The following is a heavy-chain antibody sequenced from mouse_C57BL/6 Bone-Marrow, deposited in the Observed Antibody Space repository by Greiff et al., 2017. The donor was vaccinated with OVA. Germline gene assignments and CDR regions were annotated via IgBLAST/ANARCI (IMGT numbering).Heavy chain of an antibody. CDR1: GYTFTSYW. V-gene: IGHV1-5*01. J-gene: IGHJ2*01. CDR2: ISPGSSDT. CDR3: TRFGYGRRIDN. D-gene: IGHD1-1*01. Sequence: EVQLQQSGPVLAKPGASVKMSCKTSGYTFTSYWMHWVNQRPGKGLEWIGDISPGSSDTSYNQKFKGRVNMTVVQADSTAYMELSSLTNEDSAIYYCTRFGYGRRIDNWGRGTTLTVSS.